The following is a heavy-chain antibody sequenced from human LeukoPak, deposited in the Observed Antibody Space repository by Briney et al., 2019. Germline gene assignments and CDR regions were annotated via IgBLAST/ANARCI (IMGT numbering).Heavy chain of an antibody. V-gene: IGHV1-69*13. Sequence: EASVKVSCKASGGTFSSYAISWVRQAPGQGLEWMGGIIPIFGTANYAQKFQGRVTITADESTSTAYMELSSLRSEDTAVYYCARSRIILGDSSGYWHGMDVWGQGTTVTVSS. D-gene: IGHD3-22*01. CDR3: ARSRIILGDSSGYWHGMDV. CDR1: GGTFSSYA. J-gene: IGHJ6*02. CDR2: IIPIFGTA.